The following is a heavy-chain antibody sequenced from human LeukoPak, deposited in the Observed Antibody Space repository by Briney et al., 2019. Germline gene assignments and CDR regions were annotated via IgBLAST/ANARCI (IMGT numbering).Heavy chain of an antibody. CDR3: ARDLGSYYYYYYYGMDV. D-gene: IGHD1-26*01. J-gene: IGHJ6*02. CDR2: IYSGGST. CDR1: GFTVSSNY. V-gene: IGHV3-66*01. Sequence: GGSLRLSCAASGFTVSSNYMSWVRQAPGKGLEWVSVIYSGGSTYYADSVKGRFTISGDNSKNTLYLQMNSLRAEDTAVYYCARDLGSYYYYYYYGMDVWGQGTTVTVSS.